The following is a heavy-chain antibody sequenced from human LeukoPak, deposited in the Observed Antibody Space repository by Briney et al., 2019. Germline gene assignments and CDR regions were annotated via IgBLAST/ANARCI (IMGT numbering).Heavy chain of an antibody. J-gene: IGHJ6*03. V-gene: IGHV3-73*01. Sequence: PGGSLRLSCAASGFTFSGSAMHWVRQASGKGLEWVGRIRSKANSYATAYAASVKGRFTISRDDSKNTAYLQMNSLKTEDTAVYYCTRTGYYYDSSGYYYMDVWGKGTTVTVSS. CDR2: IRSKANSYAT. CDR3: TRTGYYYDSSGYYYMDV. CDR1: GFTFSGSA. D-gene: IGHD3-22*01.